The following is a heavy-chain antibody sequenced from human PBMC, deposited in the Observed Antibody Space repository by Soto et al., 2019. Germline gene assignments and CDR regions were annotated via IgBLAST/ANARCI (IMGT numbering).Heavy chain of an antibody. J-gene: IGHJ6*01. CDR3: ARDGTDIVVVVAATEYYYYGLDV. D-gene: IGHD2-15*01. V-gene: IGHV1-18*04. Sequence: ASVKVSCKASGYTFTSYGISWVRQAPGQGLEWMGWISAYNGNTNYAQRLQGRVTMTTDTSTSTAYMELRSLRSDDTAVYYCARDGTDIVVVVAATEYYYYGLDVWGQGNTVTISS. CDR1: GYTFTSYG. CDR2: ISAYNGNT.